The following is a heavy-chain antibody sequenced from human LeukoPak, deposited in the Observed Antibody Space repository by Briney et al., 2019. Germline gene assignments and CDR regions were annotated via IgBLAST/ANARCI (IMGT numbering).Heavy chain of an antibody. V-gene: IGHV1-2*02. Sequence: ASVKVSCKASGYTFTGYYMHWVRQAPGQGLEWMGWINPNSGGTNYAQKFQGRVTMTRDTSISTAYMELSRLRSDDTAVYYCERDLRGITMVRGVIKGLGYWGQGTLVTVSS. CDR1: GYTFTGYY. D-gene: IGHD3-10*01. J-gene: IGHJ4*02. CDR2: INPNSGGT. CDR3: ERDLRGITMVRGVIKGLGY.